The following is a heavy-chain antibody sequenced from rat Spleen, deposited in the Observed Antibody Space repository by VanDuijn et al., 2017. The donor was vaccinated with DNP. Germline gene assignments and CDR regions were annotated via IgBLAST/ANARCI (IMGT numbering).Heavy chain of an antibody. J-gene: IGHJ3*01. CDR1: GFTFSSYW. V-gene: IGHV5-58*01. Sequence: EVQLVETGGGLVQPGRSLKLSCVASGFTFSSYWMYWIRQAPGKGLEWIAAINADGGTTYYPDSVKGRFTFSRDNAENTVYLQMNSLRSEDTATYYCTTGLGLAYWSQGTLVTVSS. D-gene: IGHD4-1*01. CDR2: INADGGTT. CDR3: TTGLGLAY.